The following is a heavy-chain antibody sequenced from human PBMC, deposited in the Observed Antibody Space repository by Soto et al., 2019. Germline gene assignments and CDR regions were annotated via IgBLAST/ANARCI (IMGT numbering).Heavy chain of an antibody. Sequence: GESLKISCKGSGYSFTSYCIGWVRQMPGKGLEWMGIIYPCDSDARYSPSFQGPVPISADRSISTAYLQWSSLKAPDPAMYYCARERAQQLVASYYYCYGMDVWGKGSRVAV. V-gene: IGHV5-51*01. J-gene: IGHJ6*04. D-gene: IGHD6-13*01. CDR2: IYPCDSDA. CDR1: GYSFTSYC. CDR3: ARERAQQLVASYYYCYGMDV.